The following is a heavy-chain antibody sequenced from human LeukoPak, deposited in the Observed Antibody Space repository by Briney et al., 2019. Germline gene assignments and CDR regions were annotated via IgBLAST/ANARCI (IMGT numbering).Heavy chain of an antibody. D-gene: IGHD6-19*01. Sequence: GASVKVSCKASGGTFSSYAISWVRQAPGQGLEWMGGIIPIFGTANYAQKFQGRVTITTDESTSTAYMELSSLRSEDTAVYYCARDHYLSHKQWLPGYFDYWGQGTLVTVSS. CDR2: IIPIFGTA. CDR1: GGTFSSYA. V-gene: IGHV1-69*05. CDR3: ARDHYLSHKQWLPGYFDY. J-gene: IGHJ4*02.